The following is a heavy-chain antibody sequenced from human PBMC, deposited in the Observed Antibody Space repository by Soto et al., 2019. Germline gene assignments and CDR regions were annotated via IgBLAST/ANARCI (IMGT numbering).Heavy chain of an antibody. Sequence: SETLSLTCTVAGDYIRSDYWSWIRQPPGKGLEWIGYIYYSGSTNYNPSLKSRVTISVDTSKNQFSLKLSSVSAADTAVYYCARGDDYGDYNWGQGILVTVSS. CDR1: GDYIRSDY. CDR3: ARGDDYGDYN. J-gene: IGHJ4*02. V-gene: IGHV4-59*01. D-gene: IGHD4-17*01. CDR2: IYYSGST.